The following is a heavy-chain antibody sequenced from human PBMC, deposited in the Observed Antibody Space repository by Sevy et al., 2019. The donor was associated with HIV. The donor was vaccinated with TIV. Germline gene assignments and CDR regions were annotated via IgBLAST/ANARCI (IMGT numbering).Heavy chain of an antibody. J-gene: IGHJ3*02. V-gene: IGHV3-23*01. D-gene: IGHD6-25*01. CDR3: AKSMGGFDAFDI. CDR1: GFTFSSYD. CDR2: ISGSGVST. Sequence: GGSQRLSCAASGFTFSSYDMSWVRQAPGKGLEWVSVISGSGVSTYYADSVKGRFTISRDNSKNTLYLQLNSLRAEDTAVYYCAKSMGGFDAFDIWGQGTMVTVSS.